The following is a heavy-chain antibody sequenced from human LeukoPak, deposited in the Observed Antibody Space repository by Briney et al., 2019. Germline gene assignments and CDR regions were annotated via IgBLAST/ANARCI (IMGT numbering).Heavy chain of an antibody. Sequence: GGSLRLSCAASGFTFSSYWIYSVRQAPGKGLMWVSHINSDGSSTNYADSVKGRFTISRDNAKNTLYLQMNSLRAEDTAVYYCARAYYGANDYWGQGTLVTVSS. CDR3: ARAYYGANDY. CDR2: INSDGSST. V-gene: IGHV3-74*01. CDR1: GFTFSSYW. J-gene: IGHJ4*02. D-gene: IGHD4-17*01.